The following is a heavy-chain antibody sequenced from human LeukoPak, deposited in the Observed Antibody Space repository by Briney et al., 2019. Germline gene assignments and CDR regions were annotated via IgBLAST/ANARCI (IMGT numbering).Heavy chain of an antibody. V-gene: IGHV3-21*04. J-gene: IGHJ4*02. CDR2: ISSSSSYI. D-gene: IGHD3-10*01. CDR1: GFTFSSYS. CDR3: ARGGPIDYGSGSYDY. Sequence: GGSLRLSCSASGFTFSSYSMNWVRQAPGKGLEGVSSISSSSSYIYYADSVKVRFTISRDNAKNSLYLQMNSLRAEDTAVYYCARGGPIDYGSGSYDYWGQGTLVTVSS.